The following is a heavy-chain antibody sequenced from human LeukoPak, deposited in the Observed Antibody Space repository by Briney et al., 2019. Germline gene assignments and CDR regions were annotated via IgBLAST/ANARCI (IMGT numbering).Heavy chain of an antibody. CDR3: ATQGGITLTY. Sequence: ASVKVSCKASGYTFTGYYMHWVRQAPGQGLEWMGWINPNSGGTNYAQKFQGRVTMTRDTSISTAYMGWSSLKASDTAMYYCATQGGITLTYWGQGTLVTVSS. V-gene: IGHV1-2*02. J-gene: IGHJ4*02. CDR1: GYTFTGYY. CDR2: INPNSGGT. D-gene: IGHD3-10*01.